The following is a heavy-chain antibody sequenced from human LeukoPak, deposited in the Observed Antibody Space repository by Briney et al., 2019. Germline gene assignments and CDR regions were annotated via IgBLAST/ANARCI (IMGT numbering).Heavy chain of an antibody. Sequence: PGGSLRLSCAASGFTFSSYWMHWVRQAPGRGLVWVSRINSDGSSTSYADSVKGRFTISRDNAKNTLYLQMNSLRAEDTAVYYCARLVGATRSGAFDIWGQGTMVTVSS. D-gene: IGHD1-26*01. CDR1: GFTFSSYW. CDR2: INSDGSST. V-gene: IGHV3-74*01. CDR3: ARLVGATRSGAFDI. J-gene: IGHJ3*02.